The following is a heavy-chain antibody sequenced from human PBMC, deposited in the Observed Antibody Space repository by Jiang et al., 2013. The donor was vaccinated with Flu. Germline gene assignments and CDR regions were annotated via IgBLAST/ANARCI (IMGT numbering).Heavy chain of an antibody. CDR1: GFTFSNYA. D-gene: IGHD1-7*01. V-gene: IGHV3-23*01. CDR2: ITNSGSGT. CDR3: AKDGTTKQFDY. J-gene: IGHJ4*02. Sequence: LLESGGGVVQPGGSLRLSCAASGFTFSNYAMNWVRQAPGKGLEWVSAITNSGSGTYYADSVKGRFTISRDNSKNTLNLQMNSLRAEDTAVYYCAKDGTTKQFDYWGQGTLVTVSS.